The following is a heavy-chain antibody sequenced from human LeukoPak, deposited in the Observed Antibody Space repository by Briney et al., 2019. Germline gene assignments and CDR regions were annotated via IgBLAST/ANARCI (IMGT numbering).Heavy chain of an antibody. CDR1: GGSISSYY. J-gene: IGHJ4*02. Sequence: TSETLSLTCTVSGGSISSYYWSWIRQPPGKGLEWIGYIYYSGSTNYNPSLKSRVTISVKTSKNQFSLKLSSVTAADTAVYYCARVSSIAVAGETDYWGQGTLVTVSS. V-gene: IGHV4-59*08. CDR3: ARVSSIAVAGETDY. D-gene: IGHD6-19*01. CDR2: IYYSGST.